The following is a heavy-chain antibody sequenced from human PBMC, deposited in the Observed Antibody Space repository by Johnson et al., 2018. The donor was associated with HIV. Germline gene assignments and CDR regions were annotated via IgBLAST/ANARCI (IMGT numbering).Heavy chain of an antibody. CDR3: ARGRPNYYDSSVRYVPVAFDI. CDR2: IWYDGSNK. CDR1: GFTFSRYG. V-gene: IGHV3-33*01. D-gene: IGHD3-22*01. Sequence: QEQLVESGGGVVQPGRSLRLSCAASGFTFSRYGMHWVRQAPGKGLEWVAVIWYDGSNKYYADSVKGRFTISRDNSKNTLYLQMNSLRAEDTAVYYCARGRPNYYDSSVRYVPVAFDIWGQGTIVTVSS. J-gene: IGHJ3*02.